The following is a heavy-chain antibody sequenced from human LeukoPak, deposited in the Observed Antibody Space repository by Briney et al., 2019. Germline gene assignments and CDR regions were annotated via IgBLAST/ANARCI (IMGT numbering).Heavy chain of an antibody. J-gene: IGHJ5*02. CDR3: ARCVQDFYCSSTSCYRNWFDP. Sequence: KASETLSLTCAVSGYSISDGNFWAWIRQPPGKGLEWIGYIYYSGSTNYNPSLKSRVTIAVDTSKNQFSLKLSSVTAADTAVYYCARCVQDFYCSSTSCYRNWFDPWGQGTLVTVSS. V-gene: IGHV4-61*08. D-gene: IGHD2-2*01. CDR2: IYYSGST. CDR1: GYSISDGNF.